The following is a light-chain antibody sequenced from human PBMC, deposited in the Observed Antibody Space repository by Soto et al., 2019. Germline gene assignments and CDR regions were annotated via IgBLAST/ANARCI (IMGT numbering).Light chain of an antibody. CDR2: GAS. Sequence: IVLTQSPGTLSLSPGDRATLSCRASQSVSSSYLAWYQQKPGQAPRLLIYGASSRATGIPDRFSGSGSGTDFTLTISRLEPEDFAVYYCQQYGSSPVIFGQGTRLEIK. V-gene: IGKV3-20*01. CDR1: QSVSSSY. J-gene: IGKJ5*01. CDR3: QQYGSSPVI.